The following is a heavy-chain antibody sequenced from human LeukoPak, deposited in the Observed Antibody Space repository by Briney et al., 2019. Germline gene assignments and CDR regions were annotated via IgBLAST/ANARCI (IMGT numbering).Heavy chain of an antibody. D-gene: IGHD3-22*01. CDR3: AIMHPYYDGSGYWVQ. CDR1: GFTFSSYG. J-gene: IGHJ4*02. CDR2: ISTSGGSS. V-gene: IGHV3-23*01. Sequence: PGGSLRLSCAASGFTFSSYGMSWVRQAPGKGLEWVSGISTSGGSSSYADSVKGRFTISRDNPRNTLYMQMNSLRAEDTALYYCAIMHPYYDGSGYWVQWGQGTLVTVSS.